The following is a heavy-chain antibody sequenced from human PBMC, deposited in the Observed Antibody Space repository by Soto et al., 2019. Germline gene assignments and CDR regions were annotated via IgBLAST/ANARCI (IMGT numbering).Heavy chain of an antibody. Sequence: SETLSLTCTVSGGSVSSGIYYWSWIRQPPGKGLEWIGSIYYSGSTYYNPSLKSRVTISVDTSKNQFSLKLSSVTAADTAVYYCARQSAVAGNWFDPWGQGTLVTVSS. CDR3: ARQSAVAGNWFDP. D-gene: IGHD6-19*01. J-gene: IGHJ5*02. V-gene: IGHV4-39*01. CDR2: IYYSGST. CDR1: GGSVSSGIYY.